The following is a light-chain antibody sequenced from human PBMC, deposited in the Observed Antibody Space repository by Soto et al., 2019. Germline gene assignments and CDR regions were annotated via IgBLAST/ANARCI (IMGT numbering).Light chain of an antibody. CDR3: QQYNNWPPYT. CDR2: GVS. J-gene: IGKJ2*01. V-gene: IGKV3D-15*01. CDR1: QSVSSN. Sequence: EIVMTQSPVTLSVSPGERATLSCRASQSVSSNLAWYQQKPGQAPRLLIYGVSTRATGIPARFSGSGSGTEFTLTIRSLQSEDFAVYYCQQYNNWPPYTFGQGTKVDIK.